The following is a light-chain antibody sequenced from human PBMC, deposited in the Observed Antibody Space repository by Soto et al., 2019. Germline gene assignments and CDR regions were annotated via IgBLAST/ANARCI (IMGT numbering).Light chain of an antibody. CDR2: EVS. Sequence: QSALTQPPSASGSPGQSVTISCTGTSSDVGGYNYVSWYQQHPGKAPKLMIYEVSKRPSGVPDRFSGSKSGNTASLTVSGLQAEEEADYYCSSYAGRAVVFGGGTKLTVL. CDR3: SSYAGRAVV. J-gene: IGLJ2*01. V-gene: IGLV2-8*01. CDR1: SSDVGGYNY.